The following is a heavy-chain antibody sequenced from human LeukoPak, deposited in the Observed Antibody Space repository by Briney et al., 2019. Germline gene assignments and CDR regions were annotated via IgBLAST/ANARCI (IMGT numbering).Heavy chain of an antibody. J-gene: IGHJ6*03. V-gene: IGHV4-59*08. D-gene: IGHD3-16*02. CDR1: GGSIGTYY. CDR3: ARHIGGGIEDMDV. Sequence: PSETLSLTCTVSGGSIGTYYWSWIRQSPGKGLEWIGYIYVTGSTRYNPYVQSRVTISVDTSRNQFFLKMSSVTAADTAVYYCARHIGGGIEDMDVWGKGTKVTVSS. CDR2: IYVTGST.